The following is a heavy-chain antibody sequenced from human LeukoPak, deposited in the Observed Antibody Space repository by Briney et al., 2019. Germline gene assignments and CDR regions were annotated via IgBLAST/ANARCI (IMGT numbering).Heavy chain of an antibody. CDR1: GFTFSSYG. CDR2: ISYDGSNK. CDR3: AKDLGSGVGYYYYYGMDV. Sequence: PGRSLRLSCAASGFTFSSYGMHWVRQAPGKVLEWVAVISYDGSNKYYADSVKGRFTISRDNSKNTLYLQMSSLRAEDTAVYYCAKDLGSGVGYYYYYGMDVWGQGTTVTVSS. J-gene: IGHJ6*02. D-gene: IGHD2-15*01. V-gene: IGHV3-30*18.